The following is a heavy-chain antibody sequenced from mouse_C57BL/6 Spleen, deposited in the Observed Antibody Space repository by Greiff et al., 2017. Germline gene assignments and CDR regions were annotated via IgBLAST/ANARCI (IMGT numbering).Heavy chain of an antibody. CDR1: GYTFTDYY. CDR2: IYPGSGNT. V-gene: IGHV1-76*01. CDR3: ATITTVVGAMDD. D-gene: IGHD1-1*01. Sequence: VQLQQSGAELVRPGASVKLSCKASGYTFTDYYINWVKQRPGQGLEWIARIYPGSGNTYYNEKFKGKATLTAEKSSSTAYMQLSSLTSEDSAVYFCATITTVVGAMDDWGQGTSVTVSS. J-gene: IGHJ4*01.